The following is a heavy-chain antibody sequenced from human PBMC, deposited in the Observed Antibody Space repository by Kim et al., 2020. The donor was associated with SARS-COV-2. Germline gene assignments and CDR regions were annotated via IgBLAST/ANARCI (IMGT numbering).Heavy chain of an antibody. CDR2: IYPGDSDT. D-gene: IGHD3-16*01. CDR3: ARSAGPYDYFFDY. V-gene: IGHV5-51*01. J-gene: IGHJ4*02. Sequence: GESLKISCKGSGYNFPNYWLGWVRQMPGKGLEWMGIIYPGDSDTRYSPSFQGQVTLSADKSTTTAYLQWSRLKASDTAMYYCARSAGPYDYFFDYWGPGT. CDR1: GYNFPNYW.